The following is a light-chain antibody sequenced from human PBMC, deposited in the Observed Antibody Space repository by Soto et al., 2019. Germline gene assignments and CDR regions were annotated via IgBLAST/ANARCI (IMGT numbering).Light chain of an antibody. CDR2: YDN. J-gene: IGLJ1*01. CDR3: AAWDDSLNGRV. CDR1: NSNIGSNT. V-gene: IGLV1-44*01. Sequence: QPVLTQPPSASGTPGQRVTISCSGSNSNIGSNTVNWYQQLPGTAPKLLIYYDNLRPSGVPDRISGSKSGTSASLAISGLQSDDEADYYGAAWDDSLNGRVFGTGTKVTVL.